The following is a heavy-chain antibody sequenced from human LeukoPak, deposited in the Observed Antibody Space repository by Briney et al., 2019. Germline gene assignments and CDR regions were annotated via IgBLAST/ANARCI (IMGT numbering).Heavy chain of an antibody. CDR3: ARHARYNWNYAGRVDY. Sequence: SETLSLTCTVSGGSISSSSYYWGWIRQPPGKGLEWIGSIYYSGSTYYNPSLKSRITISVDTSKNQFLLKLSPVTAADTAVYCCARHARYNWNYAGRVDYWGQGTLVTVSS. J-gene: IGHJ4*02. V-gene: IGHV4-39*01. CDR1: GGSISSSSYY. CDR2: IYYSGST. D-gene: IGHD1-7*01.